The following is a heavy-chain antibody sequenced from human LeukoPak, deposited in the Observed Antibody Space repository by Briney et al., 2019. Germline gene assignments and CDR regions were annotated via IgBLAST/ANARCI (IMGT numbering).Heavy chain of an antibody. V-gene: IGHV4-39*07. D-gene: IGHD5-24*01. Sequence: SETLSLTCTVSGGSISSSSYYWGWIRQPPRKGLEWIGSIYYSGSTYYNPSLKSRVTISVDKSKNQFSLKLSSVTAADTAVYYCARVGRDGYNYVGYWGQGTLVTVSS. CDR3: ARVGRDGYNYVGY. J-gene: IGHJ4*02. CDR1: GGSISSSSYY. CDR2: IYYSGST.